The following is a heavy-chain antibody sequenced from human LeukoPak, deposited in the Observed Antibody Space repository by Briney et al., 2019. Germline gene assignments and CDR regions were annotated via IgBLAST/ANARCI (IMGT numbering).Heavy chain of an antibody. CDR2: IYYSGST. J-gene: IGHJ6*04. D-gene: IGHD6-13*01. V-gene: IGHV4-61*01. CDR1: GGSVSSGSYY. Sequence: SETLSLTCTVSGGSVSSGSYYWSWIRQPPGKGLEWLGYIYYSGSTNYNTSLKSRVTISVDTSKNQFSLKLSSVTAADTAVYYCARGSSSWYYYYYGMDVWGKGTTVTVSS. CDR3: ARGSSSWYYYYYGMDV.